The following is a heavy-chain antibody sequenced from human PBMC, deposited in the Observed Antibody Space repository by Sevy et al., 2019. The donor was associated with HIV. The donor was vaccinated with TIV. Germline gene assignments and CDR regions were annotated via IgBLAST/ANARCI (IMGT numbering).Heavy chain of an antibody. V-gene: IGHV3-11*01. CDR2: IGRSGSTI. CDR3: ARENTMIEEPGWFDP. D-gene: IGHD3-22*01. CDR1: GFTFSDYY. Sequence: GESLKISCAASGFTFSDYYMSWIRQAPGKGLEWVSYIGRSGSTINYADSVKGRFTISRDNAKNSLYLQINSLRAEDTAVYYCARENTMIEEPGWFDPWGQGTLVTVSS. J-gene: IGHJ5*02.